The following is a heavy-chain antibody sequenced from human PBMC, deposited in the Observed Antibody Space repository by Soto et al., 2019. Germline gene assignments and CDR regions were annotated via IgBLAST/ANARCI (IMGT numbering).Heavy chain of an antibody. CDR1: GFTFSSYE. CDR3: AWLGKRPSWGMDV. V-gene: IGHV3-48*03. CDR2: ISSSGSTI. Sequence: PGGSLRLSCAASGFTFSSYEMNWVRQAPGKGLEWVSYISSSGSTIYYADSVKGRFTISRDNAKNSLYLQMNSLRAEDTAVYYCAWLGKRPSWGMDVWGQGTTVTVSS. D-gene: IGHD3-10*01. J-gene: IGHJ6*02.